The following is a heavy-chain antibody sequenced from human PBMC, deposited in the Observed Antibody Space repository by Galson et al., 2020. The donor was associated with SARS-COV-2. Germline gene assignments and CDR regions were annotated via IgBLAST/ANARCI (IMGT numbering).Heavy chain of an antibody. CDR2: ISSSGSTT. Sequence: GESLKISCAASGFTFSDYYMSWIRQAPGKGLEWVSYISSSGSTTYYADPVKGRFTISRDNAKNSLYLQMNSLRAEDTAVYYCARDHRNYDFWSGYTNWFDPWGQGTLVTVSS. CDR3: ARDHRNYDFWSGYTNWFDP. V-gene: IGHV3-11*01. J-gene: IGHJ5*02. D-gene: IGHD3-3*01. CDR1: GFTFSDYY.